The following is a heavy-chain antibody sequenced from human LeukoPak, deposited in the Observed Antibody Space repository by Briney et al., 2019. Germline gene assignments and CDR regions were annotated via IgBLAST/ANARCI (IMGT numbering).Heavy chain of an antibody. CDR3: AKDRESARGIVVVPAAFDI. CDR2: ISGSGGST. Sequence: GGSLRLSFAASGFTFSSYAMSWVRQAPGKGLEWVSAISGSGGSTYYADSVKGRFTISRDNSKNTLYLQMNSLRAEDTAVYYCAKDRESARGIVVVPAAFDIWGQGTMVTVSS. V-gene: IGHV3-23*01. J-gene: IGHJ3*02. D-gene: IGHD2-2*01. CDR1: GFTFSSYA.